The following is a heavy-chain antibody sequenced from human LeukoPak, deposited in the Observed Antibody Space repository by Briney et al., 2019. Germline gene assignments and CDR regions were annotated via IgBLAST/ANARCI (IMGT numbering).Heavy chain of an antibody. Sequence: GGSLRLSCDASGFTFSSYGMNWVRQAPGEGLEWVSGVTSGGSPYYADSVQGRFTVSRDNTKNTLYVQMNSLRAEDTALYYCARGDTTYYYDSSGYNWFDPWGQGTLVTVSS. J-gene: IGHJ5*02. CDR3: ARGDTTYYYDSSGYNWFDP. CDR2: VTSGGSP. D-gene: IGHD3-22*01. CDR1: GFTFSSYG. V-gene: IGHV3-23*01.